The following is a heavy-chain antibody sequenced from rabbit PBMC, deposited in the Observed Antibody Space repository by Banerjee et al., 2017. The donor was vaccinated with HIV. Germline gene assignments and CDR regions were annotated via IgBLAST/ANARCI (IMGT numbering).Heavy chain of an antibody. Sequence: QEQLEESGGDLVKPGASLTLTCKASGFTLSSSYWIYWVRQAPGKGLEWIGCINTSSGNTVYANWAKGRFTIPRSTSLNTVDLKMTSLTAADTATYFCARDLAAVIGWNFGLWGQGTLVTVS. D-gene: IGHD1-1*01. V-gene: IGHV1S43*01. CDR1: GFTLSSSYW. CDR2: INTSSGNT. J-gene: IGHJ3*01. CDR3: ARDLAAVIGWNFGL.